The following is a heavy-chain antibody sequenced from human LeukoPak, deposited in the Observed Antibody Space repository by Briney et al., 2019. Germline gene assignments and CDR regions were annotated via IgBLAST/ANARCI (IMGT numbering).Heavy chain of an antibody. V-gene: IGHV3-23*01. J-gene: IGHJ4*02. Sequence: GGSLRLSCAASGFTFSTYNMHWVRQAPGKGLEWVSGIGASGGSTYYADSVKGRFTISRDNSKNTLYLQMNSLRTEDTAVYYCAKAEGYDILTGLDYWGQGTLVTVSS. CDR1: GFTFSTYN. CDR3: AKAEGYDILTGLDY. CDR2: IGASGGST. D-gene: IGHD3-9*01.